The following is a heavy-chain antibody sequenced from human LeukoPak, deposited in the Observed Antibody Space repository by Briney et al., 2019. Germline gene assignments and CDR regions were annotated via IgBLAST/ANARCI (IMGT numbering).Heavy chain of an antibody. V-gene: IGHV4-34*01. CDR1: GGSISSYY. Sequence: SETLSLTCTVSGGSISSYYWSWIRQPPGKGLEWIGEINHSGSTNYNPSLKSRVTISVDTSKNQFSLKLSSVTAAGTAVYYCAREDYDILTGYYSGAFDIWGQGTMVTVSS. CDR3: AREDYDILTGYYSGAFDI. CDR2: INHSGST. D-gene: IGHD3-9*01. J-gene: IGHJ3*02.